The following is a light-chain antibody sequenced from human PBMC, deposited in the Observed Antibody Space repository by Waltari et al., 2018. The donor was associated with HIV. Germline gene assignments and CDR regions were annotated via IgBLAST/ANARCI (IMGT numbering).Light chain of an antibody. Sequence: QSALTQPASVSGSPGQSITISCTGTSSDVGGSNYVSWYPQHPGKAPQLMIYEVSNRPAGVSKRVSGAKSGNTASLTIAGLQAEDEADYYCSSYTSSSTWVFGGGTKLTVL. CDR3: SSYTSSSTWV. CDR2: EVS. J-gene: IGLJ3*02. V-gene: IGLV2-14*01. CDR1: SSDVGGSNY.